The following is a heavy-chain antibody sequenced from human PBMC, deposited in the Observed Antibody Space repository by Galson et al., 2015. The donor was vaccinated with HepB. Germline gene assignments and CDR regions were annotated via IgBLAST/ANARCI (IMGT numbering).Heavy chain of an antibody. CDR3: AGTSITIFGSPPEQYGMDV. J-gene: IGHJ6*02. D-gene: IGHD3-3*01. CDR1: GYTFTGYY. V-gene: IGHV1-2*02. CDR2: INPNSGST. Sequence: SVKVSCKASGYTFTGYYMHWVRQAPGQGLEWMGWINPNSGSTNYAQKFQGRVTMTRDTSISTAYMELSRLRSDDTAVYYCAGTSITIFGSPPEQYGMDVWGQGTTVTVSS.